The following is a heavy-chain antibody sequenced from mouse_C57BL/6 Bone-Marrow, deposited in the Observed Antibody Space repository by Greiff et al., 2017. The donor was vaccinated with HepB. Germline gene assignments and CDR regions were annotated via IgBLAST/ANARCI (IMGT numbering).Heavy chain of an antibody. D-gene: IGHD2-3*01. V-gene: IGHV2-2*01. CDR3: ARKDYDGYYVAY. J-gene: IGHJ2*01. Sequence: VQLQQSGPGLVQPSQSLSITCTVSGFSLTSYGIHWVRQSPGKGLEWLGVIWRGGSTDYNAAFISRLSISKDNSKSQVFFKMNSLQADDTAIYYCARKDYDGYYVAYWGQGTPLTVS. CDR1: GFSLTSYG. CDR2: IWRGGST.